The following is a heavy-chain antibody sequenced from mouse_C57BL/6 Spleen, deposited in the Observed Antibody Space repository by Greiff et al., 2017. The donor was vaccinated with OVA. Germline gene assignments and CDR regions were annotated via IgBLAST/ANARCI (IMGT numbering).Heavy chain of an antibody. J-gene: IGHJ3*01. CDR3: AREDGYYLAY. Sequence: EVQGVESGGGLVKPGGSLKLSCAASGFTFSSYAMSWVRQTPEKRLEWVATISDGGSYTYYPDNVKGRFTISRDNAKNNLYLQMRHLKSEDTAMYYCAREDGYYLAYWGQGTLVTVSA. CDR1: GFTFSSYA. D-gene: IGHD2-3*01. V-gene: IGHV5-4*01. CDR2: ISDGGSYT.